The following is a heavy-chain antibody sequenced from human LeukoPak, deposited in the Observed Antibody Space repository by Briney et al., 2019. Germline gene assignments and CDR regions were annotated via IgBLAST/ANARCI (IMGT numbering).Heavy chain of an antibody. CDR1: GFTVSSNY. Sequence: GGSLRLSCAASGFTVSSNYMSWVRQAPGKGLEWVSVIYSGGSTYYADSVKGRFTISRDNSKNTLYLQMNSLRAEDTAVYYCARGKYYYDTSGYYYRYYFDHWGQGTLVTVSS. J-gene: IGHJ4*02. CDR3: ARGKYYYDTSGYYYRYYFDH. V-gene: IGHV3-53*01. CDR2: IYSGGST. D-gene: IGHD3-22*01.